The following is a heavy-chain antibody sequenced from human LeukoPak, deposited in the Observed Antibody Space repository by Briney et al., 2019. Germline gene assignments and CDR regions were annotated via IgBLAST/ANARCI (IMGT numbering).Heavy chain of an antibody. J-gene: IGHJ4*02. CDR3: AKYEIVGATTGYFDY. CDR2: ISGSGGST. Sequence: GGSLRLSCAASGFTFSSYAMSWVRQAPGKGLEWVSAISGSGGSTYYADSVKGRFTISRDNSKNTLYLQMNSLRAEGTAVYYCAKYEIVGATTGYFDYWGQGTLVTVSS. V-gene: IGHV3-23*01. CDR1: GFTFSSYA. D-gene: IGHD1-26*01.